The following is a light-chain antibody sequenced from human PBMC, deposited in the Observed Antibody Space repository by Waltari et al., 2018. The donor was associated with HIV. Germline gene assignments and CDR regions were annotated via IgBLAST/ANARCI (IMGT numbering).Light chain of an antibody. CDR3: QQYKSSYP. CDR2: KAS. V-gene: IGKV1-5*03. J-gene: IGKJ2*01. CDR1: SNGYGW. Sequence: DIQMTQSPSTLSAYVGDRGNITCRASSNGYGWVAWYHQKPGNAPKLLIYKASSLESGVTSRVSGSGSESEFTLTISSLQSDDFASYYCQQYKSSYPFGHGTKLEIK.